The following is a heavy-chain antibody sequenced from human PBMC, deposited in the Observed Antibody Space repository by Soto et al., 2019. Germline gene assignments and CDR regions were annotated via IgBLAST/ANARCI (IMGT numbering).Heavy chain of an antibody. CDR3: ARGGYDFWSGYRYFDY. J-gene: IGHJ4*02. Sequence: GGSLRLSCAASGFTFSSYDMHWVRQATGKGLEWVSAIGTAGDTYYPGSVKGRFTISRENAKNSLYLQMNSLRAEDTAVYYCARGGYDFWSGYRYFDYWGQGTLVTVSS. CDR2: IGTAGDT. CDR1: GFTFSSYD. D-gene: IGHD3-3*01. V-gene: IGHV3-13*01.